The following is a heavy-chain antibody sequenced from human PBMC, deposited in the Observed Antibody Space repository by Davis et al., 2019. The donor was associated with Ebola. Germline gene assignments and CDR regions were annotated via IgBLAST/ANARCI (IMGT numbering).Heavy chain of an antibody. J-gene: IGHJ4*02. Sequence: HSQTLSLTCAISGDSVSGNSGAWNWIRQSPSRGLEWLGRTYYSSKWFNDYAVSVKSRITINTDTSKNQFSLQLSSVTPEDTAVYYCTEPLYSISSQIFYWGQGTLVTVSS. D-gene: IGHD6-6*01. CDR3: TEPLYSISSQIFY. V-gene: IGHV6-1*01. CDR2: TYYSSKWFN. CDR1: GDSVSGNSGA.